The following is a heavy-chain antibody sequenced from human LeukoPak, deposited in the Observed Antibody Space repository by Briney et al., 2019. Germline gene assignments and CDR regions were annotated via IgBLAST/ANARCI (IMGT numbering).Heavy chain of an antibody. CDR1: GFAFSSYW. Sequence: PGGSLRLSCAASGFAFSSYWMHWVRQAPGKGLVWVSRINSDGSSTSYADSVKGRFTISRDNAKNTLYLQMNSLRAEDTAVYYCASILGDYGDHVDAFDIWGQGTMVTVSS. J-gene: IGHJ3*02. V-gene: IGHV3-74*01. CDR3: ASILGDYGDHVDAFDI. D-gene: IGHD4-17*01. CDR2: INSDGSST.